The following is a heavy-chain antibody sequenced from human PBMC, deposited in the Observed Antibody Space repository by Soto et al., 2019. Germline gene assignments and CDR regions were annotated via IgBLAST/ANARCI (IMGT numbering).Heavy chain of an antibody. V-gene: IGHV1-69*13. CDR3: ARDRGTGTSRPYFDY. CDR2: IIPILGTA. Sequence: SVKVSCKASGGTFSSYAISWVRQAPGQGLEWMGGIIPILGTANYAQKFQGRVTITADESTSTVYMELSSLRSEDTAVYYCARDRGTGTSRPYFDYWGQGTLVTVSS. D-gene: IGHD1-7*01. J-gene: IGHJ4*02. CDR1: GGTFSSYA.